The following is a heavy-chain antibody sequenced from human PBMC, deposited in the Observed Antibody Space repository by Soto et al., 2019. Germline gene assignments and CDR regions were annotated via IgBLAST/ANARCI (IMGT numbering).Heavy chain of an antibody. Sequence: ASLKVSCKTSGYTFTRHYMYWARQAPGQGLEWMGIINPTGNHATYAQRFQGRVTMTRDTSISTAYMELSRLRSDDTAVYYCARDMSQAGFDYWGQGTQDTVSS. CDR2: INPTGNHA. CDR3: ARDMSQAGFDY. D-gene: IGHD3-10*02. V-gene: IGHV1-46*01. J-gene: IGHJ4*02. CDR1: GYTFTRHY.